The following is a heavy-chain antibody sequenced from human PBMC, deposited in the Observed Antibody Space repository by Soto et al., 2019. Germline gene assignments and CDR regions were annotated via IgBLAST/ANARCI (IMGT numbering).Heavy chain of an antibody. CDR2: ISYDGSNK. D-gene: IGHD1-1*01. Sequence: GGSLRLSCAASGFTFSSYGMHWVRPAPGKGLEWVAVISYDGSNKYYADSVKGRFTISRDNSKNTLYLQMNSLRAEDTAVYYCAKASVEYYYYYYGMDVWGQGTTVTVSS. CDR3: AKASVEYYYYYYGMDV. CDR1: GFTFSSYG. V-gene: IGHV3-30*18. J-gene: IGHJ6*02.